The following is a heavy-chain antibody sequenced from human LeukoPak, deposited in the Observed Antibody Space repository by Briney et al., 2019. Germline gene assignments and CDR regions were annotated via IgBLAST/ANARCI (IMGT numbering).Heavy chain of an antibody. CDR3: ARARSPSSGYLLRDHNWFDP. J-gene: IGHJ5*02. D-gene: IGHD3-22*01. Sequence: GASVKVSCKASGYTFTDYYMHWVRQAPGQGLEWMGGIIPIFGTANHAQKFQGRVTITTDESTSTAYMELSSLRSEDTAVYYCARARSPSSGYLLRDHNWFDPWGQGTLVTVSS. CDR1: GYTFTDYY. V-gene: IGHV1-69*05. CDR2: IIPIFGTA.